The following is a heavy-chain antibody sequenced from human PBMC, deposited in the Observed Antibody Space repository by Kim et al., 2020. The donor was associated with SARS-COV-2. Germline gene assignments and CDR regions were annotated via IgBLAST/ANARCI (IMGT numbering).Heavy chain of an antibody. D-gene: IGHD3-16*01. CDR3: ARDHVSYDYVWGSFPDY. CDR1: GGSISSGSYY. Sequence: SETLSLTCTVSGGSISSGSYYWSWIRQPAGKGLEWIGRIYTSGSTNYNPSLKSRVTISVDTSKNQFSLKLSSVTAAGTAVYYCARDHVSYDYVWGSFPDYWGQGTLVTVSS. CDR2: IYTSGST. V-gene: IGHV4-61*02. J-gene: IGHJ4*02.